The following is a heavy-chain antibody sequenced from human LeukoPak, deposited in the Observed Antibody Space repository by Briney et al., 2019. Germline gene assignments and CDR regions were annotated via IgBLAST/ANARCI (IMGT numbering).Heavy chain of an antibody. Sequence: GGSLRLSCAASGFTFSSYSMNWVRQAPGKGLEWVSSISSSSSYIYYADSVKGRFTISRDNAKNSLYLQMNSLRAEDTAVYYCARGRGGSTSTFDPWGQGTLVTVSS. CDR3: ARGRGGSTSTFDP. V-gene: IGHV3-21*01. CDR2: ISSSSSYI. J-gene: IGHJ5*02. CDR1: GFTFSSYS. D-gene: IGHD2-15*01.